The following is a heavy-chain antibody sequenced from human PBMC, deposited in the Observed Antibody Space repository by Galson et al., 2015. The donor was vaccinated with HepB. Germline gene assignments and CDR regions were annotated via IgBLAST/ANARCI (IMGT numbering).Heavy chain of an antibody. V-gene: IGHV3-73*01. D-gene: IGHD6-13*01. CDR1: GFTFVASA. CDR3: SRVGDFSGYSSK. CDR2: IRTKTYNFAT. Sequence: SLRLSCAASGFTFVASAIDWVRQASGKGPEWVGHIRTKTYNFATLYTPSLKGRFTISRDDSKTMSYLHMKNLRIEDTAVYFCSRVGDFSGYSSKWGQGTLVTVSS. J-gene: IGHJ4*02.